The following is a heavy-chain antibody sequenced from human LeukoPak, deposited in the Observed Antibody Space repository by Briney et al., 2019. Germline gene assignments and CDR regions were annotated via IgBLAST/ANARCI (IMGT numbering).Heavy chain of an antibody. D-gene: IGHD3-10*01. Sequence: ASVKVSCKASGYTFTGYYMHWVRQAPGQGLAWMGWINPNSGGTNYAQKFQGRVTMTRDTSISTAYMELSRLRSDDTAVYYCARVYGSGSYYPLWGQGTLVTVSS. CDR1: GYTFTGYY. J-gene: IGHJ4*02. V-gene: IGHV1-2*02. CDR2: INPNSGGT. CDR3: ARVYGSGSYYPL.